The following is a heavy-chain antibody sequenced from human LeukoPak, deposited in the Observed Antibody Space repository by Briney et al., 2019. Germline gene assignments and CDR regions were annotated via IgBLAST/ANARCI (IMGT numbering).Heavy chain of an antibody. CDR3: ARRFGELLNYMGV. D-gene: IGHD3-10*01. CDR1: GFTLSRYS. V-gene: IGHV3-64*01. J-gene: IGHJ6*03. Sequence: GGSLRLSCAASGFTLSRYSMHWVRQAPGKGLEYVSAIGGRGDTTYYANSVKGRFTISRDTSKNTLYLQMGSLRAEDMAVYYCARRFGELLNYMGVWGKETTVTVSS. CDR2: IGGRGDTT.